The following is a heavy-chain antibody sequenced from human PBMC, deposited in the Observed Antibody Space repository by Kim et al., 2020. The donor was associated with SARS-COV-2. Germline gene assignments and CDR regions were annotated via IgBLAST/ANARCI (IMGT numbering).Heavy chain of an antibody. Sequence: ASVKVSCKASGYTFTSYGISWVRQAPGQGLEWMGWISAYNGNTNYAQKLQGRVTMTTDTSTSTAYMELRSLRSDDTAVYYCARDLDRIVVVPAAMVDYWGQGTLVTVSS. CDR3: ARDLDRIVVVPAAMVDY. D-gene: IGHD2-2*01. V-gene: IGHV1-18*01. CDR2: ISAYNGNT. J-gene: IGHJ4*02. CDR1: GYTFTSYG.